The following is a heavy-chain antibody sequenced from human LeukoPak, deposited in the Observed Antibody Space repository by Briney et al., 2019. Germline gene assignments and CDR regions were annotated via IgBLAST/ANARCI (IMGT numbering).Heavy chain of an antibody. V-gene: IGHV1-69*13. Sequence: SVKVSCKASGGTFSSYAISWVRQAPRQGLERMGGIIPIFGTANYAQKFQGRVTITADESTSTAYMELSSLRSEDTAVYYCARDDYYDSSGYYTLDYWGQGTLVTVSS. J-gene: IGHJ4*02. CDR1: GGTFSSYA. CDR3: ARDDYYDSSGYYTLDY. D-gene: IGHD3-22*01. CDR2: IIPIFGTA.